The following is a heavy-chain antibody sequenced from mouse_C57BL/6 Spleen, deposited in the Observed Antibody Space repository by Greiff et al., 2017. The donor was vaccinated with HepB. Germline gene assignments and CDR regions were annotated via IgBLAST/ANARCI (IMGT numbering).Heavy chain of an antibody. J-gene: IGHJ1*03. D-gene: IGHD1-1*01. CDR1: GYTFTSYW. CDR2: IYPSDSET. CDR3: AISDIRYYASSYGYFDV. V-gene: IGHV1-61*01. Sequence: VQLQQSGAELVRPGSSVKLSCKASGYTFTSYWMDWVKQRPGQGLEWIGNIYPSDSETHYNQKFKDKATLTVDKSSSTAYMQLSSLTSEDSAVYYCAISDIRYYASSYGYFDVWGTGTTVTVSS.